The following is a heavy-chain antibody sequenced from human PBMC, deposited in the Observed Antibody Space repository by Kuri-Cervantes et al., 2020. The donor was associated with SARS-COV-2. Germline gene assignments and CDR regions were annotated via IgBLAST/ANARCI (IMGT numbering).Heavy chain of an antibody. V-gene: IGHV3-23*01. CDR3: AKETTIVVVVAVAH. J-gene: IGHJ4*02. CDR1: GFTFSSFA. CDR2: ISGSGVGT. Sequence: GGSLRLSCAASGFTFSSFAMSWVRQAPGKGLEWVSSISGSGVGTYYADSVKGRFTISRDNPKNTLYLRMNSLRADDTALYYCAKETTIVVVVAVAHWGQGTLVTVSS. D-gene: IGHD2-15*01.